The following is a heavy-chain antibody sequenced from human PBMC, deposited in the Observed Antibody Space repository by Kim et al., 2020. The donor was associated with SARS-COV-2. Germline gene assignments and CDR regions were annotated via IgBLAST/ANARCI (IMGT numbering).Heavy chain of an antibody. CDR3: ARGRGGSASQTYYFDY. Sequence: SLKSRVTISVDTSKNQFSLKLSSVTAADTAVYYCARGRGGSASQTYYFDYWGQGTLVTVSS. D-gene: IGHD5-12*01. J-gene: IGHJ4*02. V-gene: IGHV4-34*01.